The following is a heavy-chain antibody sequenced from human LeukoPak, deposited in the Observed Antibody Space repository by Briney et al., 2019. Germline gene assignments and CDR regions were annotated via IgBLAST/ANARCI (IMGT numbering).Heavy chain of an antibody. CDR1: GGSISNYH. CDR3: ARRDISSGWSFEY. CDR2: IHTSGST. D-gene: IGHD6-19*01. J-gene: IGHJ4*02. V-gene: IGHV4-4*07. Sequence: PSETLSLTCTVSGGSISNYHWSWIRQPAGKGLEWIGHIHTSGSTNYNPPLKSRVTMSIDTPENQLSLTIRSVTAADTAVYYCARRDISSGWSFEYWGQGTLVTVSS.